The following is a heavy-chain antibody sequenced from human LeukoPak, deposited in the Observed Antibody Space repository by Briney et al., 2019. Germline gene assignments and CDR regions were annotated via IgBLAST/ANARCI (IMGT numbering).Heavy chain of an antibody. D-gene: IGHD3-22*01. CDR1: GASISSSY. CDR2: INYSGST. J-gene: IGHJ3*02. CDR3: ARGYYDSRGYSNTFDI. V-gene: IGHV4-59*01. Sequence: PSETLSLTCAVSGASISSSYWSWIRQPPGKGLEWIGYINYSGSTNYNPSLKSRVTISVDTSNNQFSLRLSSVTAADTAFYYCARGYYDSRGYSNTFDISGQGTMVTVSS.